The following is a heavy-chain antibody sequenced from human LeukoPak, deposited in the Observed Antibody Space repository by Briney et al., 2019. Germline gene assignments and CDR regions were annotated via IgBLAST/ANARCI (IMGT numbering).Heavy chain of an antibody. D-gene: IGHD3-16*01. V-gene: IGHV4-59*01. CDR1: GGSFSTYY. CDR3: ARAVITFGGAVAKGFDC. J-gene: IGHJ4*02. CDR2: IYYSGNT. Sequence: SETLSLTCTVSGGSFSTYYWSWIRQPPGRGLEWIGYIYYSGNTDYNPSLKSRATMSLDTSKNQFSLNLSSVTAADTAIYYCARAVITFGGAVAKGFDCWGQGTLV.